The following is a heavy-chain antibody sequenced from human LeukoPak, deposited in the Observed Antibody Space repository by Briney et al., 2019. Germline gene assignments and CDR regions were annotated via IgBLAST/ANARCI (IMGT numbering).Heavy chain of an antibody. CDR2: IYYSGST. CDR3: ARGRGYSGYARVYWFDP. J-gene: IGHJ5*02. V-gene: IGHV4-59*01. Sequence: SETLSLTCTVSGGSISSYYWSWIRQPPGKGLEWIGYIYYSGSTNYNPSLKSRVTISVDTSKDQFSLKLSSVTAADTAVYYCARGRGYSGYARVYWFDPWGQGTLVTVSS. CDR1: GGSISSYY. D-gene: IGHD5-12*01.